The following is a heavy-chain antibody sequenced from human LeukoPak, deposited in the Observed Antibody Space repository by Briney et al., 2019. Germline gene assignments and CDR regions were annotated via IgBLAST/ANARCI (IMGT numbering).Heavy chain of an antibody. CDR3: ARVGVVPAAIPDGFDI. Sequence: PGGSLRLSCAASGFTFSSAWMSWVRQAPGKGLEWVAVIWDDRITKHYADSVKGRFTISRDNSKNTLYLQMNSLRAEDTAVYYCARVGVVPAAIPDGFDIWGQGTMVTVSS. CDR2: IWDDRITK. CDR1: GFTFSSAW. V-gene: IGHV3-33*08. D-gene: IGHD2-2*01. J-gene: IGHJ3*02.